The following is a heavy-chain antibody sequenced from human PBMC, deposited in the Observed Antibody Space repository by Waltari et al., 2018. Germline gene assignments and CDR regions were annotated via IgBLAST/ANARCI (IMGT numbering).Heavy chain of an antibody. D-gene: IGHD1-26*01. J-gene: IGHJ4*02. CDR2: IYHSGST. CDR3: ASGDSGSYPDY. V-gene: IGHV4-38-2*01. Sequence: QVQLQESGPGLVKPSETLSLTCAVSGYSISSGYYWGWIRQPPGEGLEWIGSIYHSGSTYYNPSLKSRVTISVDTSKNQFSLKLSSVTAADTAVYYCASGDSGSYPDYWGQGTLVTVSS. CDR1: GYSISSGYY.